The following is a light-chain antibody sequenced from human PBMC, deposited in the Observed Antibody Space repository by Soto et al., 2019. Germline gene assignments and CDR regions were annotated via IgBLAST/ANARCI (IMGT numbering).Light chain of an antibody. V-gene: IGKV3-11*01. J-gene: IGKJ1*01. CDR2: DAS. CDR1: QSVSSY. Sequence: IVLTQSPATLSLSPGERAPLSCRASQSVSSYLAWYQQKPGQAPRLLIYDASNRATGIPARFSGSGSGTDFTLTISSLEPEEFAVYYCQQRSNWPTVGQGTKVDIK. CDR3: QQRSNWPT.